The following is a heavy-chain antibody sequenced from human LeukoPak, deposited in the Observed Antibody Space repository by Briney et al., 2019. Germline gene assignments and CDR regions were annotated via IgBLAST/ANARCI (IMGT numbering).Heavy chain of an antibody. CDR1: GFTFSSYD. D-gene: IGHD3-10*01. V-gene: IGHV3-13*01. Sequence: PGGSLRLSCAASGFTFSSYDMHWVRQVTGKGLEWVSGIDTAGDTYYVGSEKGRFTISRENAKNSLYLQMNSLRAGDTAVYYCARRMGVYGSFDYWGQGTLVTVSS. CDR3: ARRMGVYGSFDY. CDR2: IDTAGDT. J-gene: IGHJ4*02.